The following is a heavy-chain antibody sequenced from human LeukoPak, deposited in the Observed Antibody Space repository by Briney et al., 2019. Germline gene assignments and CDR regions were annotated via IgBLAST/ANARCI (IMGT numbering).Heavy chain of an antibody. D-gene: IGHD3-22*01. CDR1: GGSISSSSYY. V-gene: IGHV4-39*07. Sequence: SETLSLTCTVSGGSISSSSYYWGWIRQPPGEGLEWIGSIYYSGSPYYNPSLKSRVTISVDTAKNQFSLKLSSVTAADTAVYYCARENYYDSSGYYYHWGQGTLVTVSS. CDR3: ARENYYDSSGYYYH. J-gene: IGHJ5*02. CDR2: IYYSGSP.